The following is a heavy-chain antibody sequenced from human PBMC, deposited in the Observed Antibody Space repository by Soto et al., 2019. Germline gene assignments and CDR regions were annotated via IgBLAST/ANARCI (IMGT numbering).Heavy chain of an antibody. J-gene: IGHJ5*02. CDR3: ARVWGSYRAPSGGAGFDP. CDR1: GYTFTSNS. CDR2: ISAYKGET. V-gene: IGHV1-18*04. Sequence: QVQLVQSGAELKKPGASVKVSCAASGYTFTSNSITWVRQAPGQGLEWMGWISAYKGETSYAEKFQGRLTMTTDTSTSTAYMELRSLRSDDTAVYYCARVWGSYRAPSGGAGFDPWGQGTLVTVSS. D-gene: IGHD3-16*02.